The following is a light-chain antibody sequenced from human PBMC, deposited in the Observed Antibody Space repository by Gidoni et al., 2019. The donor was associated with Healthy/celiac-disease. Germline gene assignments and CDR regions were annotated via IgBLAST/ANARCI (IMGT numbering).Light chain of an antibody. Sequence: QSALTQPPSVSGSPGKPVTISCTGTSSDVGSYNRVSWYQQPPGTAPKLMIYEVSNRPSGVPDRFSGSKSGNTASLTISGLQAEDEADYYCSSYTSSSTVVFGGGTKLTVL. CDR1: SSDVGSYNR. J-gene: IGLJ2*01. V-gene: IGLV2-18*02. CDR3: SSYTSSSTVV. CDR2: EVS.